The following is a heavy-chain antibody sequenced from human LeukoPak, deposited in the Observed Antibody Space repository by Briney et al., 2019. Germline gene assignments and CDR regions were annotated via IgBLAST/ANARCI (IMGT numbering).Heavy chain of an antibody. D-gene: IGHD3-22*01. CDR2: VSGSGGTT. V-gene: IGHV3-23*01. CDR1: VLPFSYYD. CDR3: ATSDYYDSSGHPRSFEY. Sequence: EPGGSLRLSCAASVLPFSYYDMSWVRQAPGRALEWVSGVSGSGGTTYYADSVKGRFTISRDNSKNTLYLQMNSLRAEDTAVYYCATSDYYDSSGHPRSFEYWGQGTLVTVSS. J-gene: IGHJ4*02.